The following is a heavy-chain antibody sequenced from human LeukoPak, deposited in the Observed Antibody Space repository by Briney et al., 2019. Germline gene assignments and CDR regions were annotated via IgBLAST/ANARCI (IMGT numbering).Heavy chain of an antibody. CDR1: GFTFTHFW. CDR3: ARDSEYSSSSGFDY. D-gene: IGHD6-6*01. Sequence: GGSLRLSCAASGFTFTHFWMSWVRQAPGKGLEWVANIKQDGSDKYYVDSVKGRFTISRDNAKNSLYLQMNSLRAEDTALFYCARDSEYSSSSGFDYWGQGTLVTVSS. V-gene: IGHV3-7*01. CDR2: IKQDGSDK. J-gene: IGHJ4*02.